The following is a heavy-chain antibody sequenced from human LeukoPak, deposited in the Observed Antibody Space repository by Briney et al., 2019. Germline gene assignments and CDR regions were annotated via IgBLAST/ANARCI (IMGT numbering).Heavy chain of an antibody. V-gene: IGHV1-2*02. CDR1: GYTFAGYY. Sequence: ASVKVSCKASGYTFAGYYMHWVRQAPGQGLEWMGWINPNSGGTNYAQKFQGRVTMTRDTSISTAYMELSRLRSDDTAVYYCARILPQGEGSGTDFQHWGQGTLVTVSS. CDR3: ARILPQGEGSGTDFQH. D-gene: IGHD3-10*01. J-gene: IGHJ1*01. CDR2: INPNSGGT.